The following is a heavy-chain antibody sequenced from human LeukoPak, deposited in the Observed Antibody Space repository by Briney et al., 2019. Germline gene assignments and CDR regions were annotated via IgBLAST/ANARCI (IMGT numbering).Heavy chain of an antibody. D-gene: IGHD3-9*01. CDR2: INPNSGGT. CDR3: ARAGRDILTENANYYYYMDV. CDR1: GYTFTAYY. J-gene: IGHJ6*03. V-gene: IGHV1-2*02. Sequence: ASVKASCKASGYTFTAYYMHWVRQAPGQGLEWMGWINPNSGGTNYAQKFQGRVTMTRDTSISTAYMELSRLRSDDTAVYYCARAGRDILTENANYYYYMDVWGKGTTVTVSS.